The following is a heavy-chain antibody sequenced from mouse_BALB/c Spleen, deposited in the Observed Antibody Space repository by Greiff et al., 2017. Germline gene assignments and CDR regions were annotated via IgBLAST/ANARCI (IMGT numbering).Heavy chain of an antibody. D-gene: IGHD1-2*01. CDR2: IDPANGNT. CDR3: ARKFITTATFDY. V-gene: IGHV14-3*02. CDR1: GFNIKDTY. J-gene: IGHJ2*01. Sequence: VQLQQSGAELVKPGASVKLSCTASGFNIKDTYMHWVKQRPEQGLEWIGRIDPANGNTKYDPKFQGKATITADTSSNTAYLQLSSLTSEDTAVYYWARKFITTATFDYWGQGTTLTVSS.